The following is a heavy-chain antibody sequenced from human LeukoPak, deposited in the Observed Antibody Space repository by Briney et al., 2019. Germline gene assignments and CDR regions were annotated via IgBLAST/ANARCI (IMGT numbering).Heavy chain of an antibody. Sequence: GASVKVSCKASGGTFSSYAISWVRQAPGQGLEWMGRIIPILGIANYAQKFQGRVTITADKSTSTAYMELSSLRSEDTAVYYCARDPPYYDILTGPGIYYYYGMDVWGQGTTVTVSS. D-gene: IGHD3-9*01. CDR1: GGTFSSYA. J-gene: IGHJ6*02. CDR3: ARDPPYYDILTGPGIYYYYGMDV. V-gene: IGHV1-69*04. CDR2: IIPILGIA.